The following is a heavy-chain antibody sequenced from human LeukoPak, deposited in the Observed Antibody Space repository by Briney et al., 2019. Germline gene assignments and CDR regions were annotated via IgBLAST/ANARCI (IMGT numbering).Heavy chain of an antibody. CDR3: ARWGSGWPYFDY. CDR2: IYYSGST. Sequence: PSETLSLTCTVSGGSISSNSYYWGWIRQPPGKGLEWIGSIYYSGSTYYNPSLKSRVTISVDTSKNQFSLKLSSVTAADTAVYYCARWGSGWPYFDYWGQGTLVTVSS. CDR1: GGSISSNSYY. J-gene: IGHJ4*02. V-gene: IGHV4-39*01. D-gene: IGHD6-19*01.